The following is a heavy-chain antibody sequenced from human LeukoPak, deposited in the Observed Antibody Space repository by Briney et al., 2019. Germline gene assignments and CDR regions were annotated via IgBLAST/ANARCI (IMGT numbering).Heavy chain of an antibody. Sequence: PSETLSLTCTVSGGSISTYYWSWIRQPPGKGLEWIGYIYYSGSTNYNPTLKSRVTISVDTSKNQFSLKLGSVTAADTAVYYCAREEALGSGSFDYWGQGTLVTVSS. D-gene: IGHD1-26*01. CDR3: AREEALGSGSFDY. J-gene: IGHJ4*02. CDR1: GGSISTYY. CDR2: IYYSGST. V-gene: IGHV4-59*01.